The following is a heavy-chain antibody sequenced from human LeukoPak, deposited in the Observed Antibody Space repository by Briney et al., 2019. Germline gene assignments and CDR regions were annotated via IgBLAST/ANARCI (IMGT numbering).Heavy chain of an antibody. Sequence: GGSLRLSCAASGFTFSSYAMTWVRQAPGKGLEWVGRIKPAKTHGATADYGAPVKGKFTIARDDSTARLFLQMNSLETEDTAVYFCAREGSLYGYHSFDSWGQGTLVTVST. D-gene: IGHD5-18*01. J-gene: IGHJ4*02. CDR1: GFTFSSYA. CDR3: AREGSLYGYHSFDS. CDR2: IKPAKTHGATA. V-gene: IGHV3-15*01.